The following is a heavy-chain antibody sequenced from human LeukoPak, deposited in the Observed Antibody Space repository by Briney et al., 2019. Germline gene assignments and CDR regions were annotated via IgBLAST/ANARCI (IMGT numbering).Heavy chain of an antibody. CDR2: IRRDGSDR. D-gene: IGHD6-19*01. CDR3: AKDNWLPSSPAVAGLGD. J-gene: IGHJ4*02. V-gene: IGHV3-30*02. CDR1: GFTFRNYD. Sequence: GGSLRLSCIPSGFTFRNYDMHWVRQAPGKGLGGGAFIRRDGSDRFHADSVKGRFTISRDNSRNTLYLQMNSLTVEDTAVYYCAKDNWLPSSPAVAGLGDWNQGTLVTVSS.